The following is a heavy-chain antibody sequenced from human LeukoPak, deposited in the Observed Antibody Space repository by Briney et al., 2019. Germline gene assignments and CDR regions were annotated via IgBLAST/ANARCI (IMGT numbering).Heavy chain of an antibody. J-gene: IGHJ3*02. CDR1: GYTFTSYY. V-gene: IGHV1-46*01. D-gene: IGHD2-2*01. Sequence: VASVKVSCKASGYTFTSYYMHWVRQAPGQGLEWMGIINPSGGSTSYAQKFQGRVTMTRDTSTSTVYMELSSLRSEDTAVYYCARARSSTSSRWTLDAFDIWGQGTMVTVSS. CDR2: INPSGGST. CDR3: ARARSSTSSRWTLDAFDI.